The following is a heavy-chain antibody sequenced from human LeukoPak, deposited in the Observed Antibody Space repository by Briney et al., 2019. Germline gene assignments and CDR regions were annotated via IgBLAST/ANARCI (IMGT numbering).Heavy chain of an antibody. CDR1: GGSISSYY. J-gene: IGHJ4*02. V-gene: IGHV4-59*01. D-gene: IGHD5-24*01. CDR3: ARVRSRDGYLYFYY. CDR2: ICYSESN. Sequence: SETLSLTCTVPGGSISSYYWSWGRQPPGKGLEWVGFICYSESNNYNPSLGSRVSISVDTSTNQFSLKLSSVTAADTAVYYCARVRSRDGYLYFYYCGQGTLVTVSS.